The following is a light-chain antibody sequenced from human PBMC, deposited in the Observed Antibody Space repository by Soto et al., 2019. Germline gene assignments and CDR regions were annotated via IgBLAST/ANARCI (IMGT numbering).Light chain of an antibody. V-gene: IGKV3-15*01. CDR2: GAS. CDR3: QQYENWPPAVT. CDR1: LPISNK. J-gene: IGKJ4*01. Sequence: DIVLTQSPATLSVSPGERATLSCRASLPISNKLAWYQQRPGQSLRLLIYGASARAHGVPARFSGSGSGTEFTLTISSLQSEDLAVYYCQQYENWPPAVTFVGGTNVEIK.